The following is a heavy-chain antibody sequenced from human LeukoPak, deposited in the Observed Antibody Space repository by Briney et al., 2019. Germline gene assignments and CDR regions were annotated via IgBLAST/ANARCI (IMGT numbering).Heavy chain of an antibody. V-gene: IGHV3-23*01. CDR1: GFTFSSYA. J-gene: IGHJ4*02. Sequence: GGSLRLSCAASGFTFSSYAMSWVRQAPGKGLEWVSAISGSGGSTYYADSVKGRFTISRDNSKNTLYLQMNSLRAEDTAVYYCAKEYYYDSSGYYPWYFDYWGQGTLVTVSS. CDR2: ISGSGGST. D-gene: IGHD3-22*01. CDR3: AKEYYYDSSGYYPWYFDY.